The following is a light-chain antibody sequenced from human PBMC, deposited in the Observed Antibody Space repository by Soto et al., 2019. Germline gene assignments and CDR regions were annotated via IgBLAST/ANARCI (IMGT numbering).Light chain of an antibody. Sequence: EIVLTQSPGTLSLSPGERATLSCRASQSVSSNLAWYQQKPGQAPRLLIYGASARATGIPDRFSGGGSGAEYTLTISSLQSEDFAVYYCQQYDKWPRTFGQGTKVDIK. CDR1: QSVSSN. J-gene: IGKJ1*01. CDR2: GAS. CDR3: QQYDKWPRT. V-gene: IGKV3-15*01.